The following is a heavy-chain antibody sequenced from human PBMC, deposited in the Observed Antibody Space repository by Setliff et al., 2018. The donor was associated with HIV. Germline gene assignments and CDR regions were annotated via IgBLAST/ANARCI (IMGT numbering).Heavy chain of an antibody. CDR1: GVYISSYY. V-gene: IGHV4-4*07. J-gene: IGHJ4*02. CDR2: IYSSGST. Sequence: PSETLSLTCTVSGVYISSYYWSWIRQPAGKGLEWIGRIYSSGSTNYNPSLKSRVTMSVDTSKHQFSLKLSSVTAADTAVYYCARGDSGSYYTYWGQGTLVTVSS. D-gene: IGHD1-26*01. CDR3: ARGDSGSYYTY.